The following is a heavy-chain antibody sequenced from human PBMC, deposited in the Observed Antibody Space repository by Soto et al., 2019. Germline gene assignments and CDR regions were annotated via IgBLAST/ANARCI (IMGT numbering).Heavy chain of an antibody. CDR1: GFTFSSYA. CDR3: AKVDSSGGRGPWFDP. CDR2: ISGSGGST. V-gene: IGHV3-23*01. J-gene: IGHJ5*02. Sequence: EVQLLESGGGLVQPGGSLRLSCAASGFTFSSYAMSWVRQAPGKGLEWVSAISGSGGSTYYADSVKGRFTISRDNSKNTLYLQMNSRRAEDTAVYYCAKVDSSGGRGPWFDPWGQGPLVTVSS. D-gene: IGHD6-19*01.